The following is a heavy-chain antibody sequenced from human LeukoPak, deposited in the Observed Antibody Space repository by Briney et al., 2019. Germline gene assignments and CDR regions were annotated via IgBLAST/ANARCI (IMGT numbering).Heavy chain of an antibody. CDR1: GYSISSGYY. V-gene: IGHV4-38-2*02. Sequence: PSETLSLTCTVSGYSISSGYYGGWSRQPPGKGLEGIGSIYHGGSTYYTPSLKRRVTISVDTPKNQFSLKLSSVTAADTAVYYCAREVAAAGGSYMDVWGKGTTVTVSS. J-gene: IGHJ6*03. D-gene: IGHD6-13*01. CDR2: IYHGGST. CDR3: AREVAAAGGSYMDV.